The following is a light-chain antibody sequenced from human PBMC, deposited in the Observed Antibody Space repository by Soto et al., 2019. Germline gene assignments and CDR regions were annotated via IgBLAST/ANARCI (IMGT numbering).Light chain of an antibody. CDR3: QQYFSAPFT. Sequence: DIVMTQSPDSLAVSLGERATINCKSSQSVLYSSINKNYLAWYQQKPGQPPSLLIYWASGRESGVPDRFSGSGSGTDFTLTISSLQAADVAVYYCQQYFSAPFTFGPGTKVDIK. J-gene: IGKJ3*01. V-gene: IGKV4-1*01. CDR1: QSVLYSSINKNY. CDR2: WAS.